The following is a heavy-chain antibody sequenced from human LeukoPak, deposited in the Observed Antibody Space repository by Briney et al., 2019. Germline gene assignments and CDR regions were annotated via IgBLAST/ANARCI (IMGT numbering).Heavy chain of an antibody. D-gene: IGHD3-10*01. Sequence: SETLSLTCAVHGGSFSGYYWSWIRQPPGKGLEWIGEINHSGSTNYNPSLKSRVTISVDTSKNQFSPKLSSVTAADTAVYYCAGRESDGSGSRTFDYWGQGTLVTVSS. CDR1: GGSFSGYY. CDR2: INHSGST. CDR3: AGRESDGSGSRTFDY. V-gene: IGHV4-34*01. J-gene: IGHJ4*02.